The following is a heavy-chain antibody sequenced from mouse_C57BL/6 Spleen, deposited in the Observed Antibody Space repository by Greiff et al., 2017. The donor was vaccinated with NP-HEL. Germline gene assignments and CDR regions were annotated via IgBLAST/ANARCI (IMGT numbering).Heavy chain of an antibody. J-gene: IGHJ2*01. D-gene: IGHD1-1*01. CDR3: ARSATVGYSDY. Sequence: QVQLQQPGAELVMPGASVKLSCKASGYTFTSYWMHWVKQRPGQGLEWIGEIDPSDSYTNYNQKFKGKSTLTVDKSSSTAYMQLSSLTSEDSAVYYCARSATVGYSDYWGQGTTLTVSS. V-gene: IGHV1-69*01. CDR1: GYTFTSYW. CDR2: IDPSDSYT.